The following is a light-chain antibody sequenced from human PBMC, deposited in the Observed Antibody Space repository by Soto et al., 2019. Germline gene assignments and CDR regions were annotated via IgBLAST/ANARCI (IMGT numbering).Light chain of an antibody. Sequence: DIQMTQSPSTLSASVGYRVTITFRASQSISRWLALYQQNPGKAPKALIYYASTLRSGVPSRFSGGGSGTEFTLNISSLQPDDFATYYCQEYNTYSTLGQGTRLEIK. V-gene: IGKV1-5*01. CDR2: YAS. J-gene: IGKJ5*01. CDR3: QEYNTYST. CDR1: QSISRW.